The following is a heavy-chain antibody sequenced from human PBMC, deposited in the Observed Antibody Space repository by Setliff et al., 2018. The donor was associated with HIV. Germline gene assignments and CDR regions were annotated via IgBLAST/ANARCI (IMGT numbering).Heavy chain of an antibody. J-gene: IGHJ6*02. V-gene: IGHV1-69*05. D-gene: IGHD6-19*01. CDR3: ARLGSGWSDSYYYAMDV. CDR1: GGTFSSYA. CDR2: IIPLFGTA. Sequence: GASVKVSCKASGGTFSSYAISWVRQAPGQGLEWMGGIIPLFGTANYAQKFQGRVTMTTDTSTSRAYMELRSLRSDDTAAYFCARLGSGWSDSYYYAMDVWGQGTTVTVSS.